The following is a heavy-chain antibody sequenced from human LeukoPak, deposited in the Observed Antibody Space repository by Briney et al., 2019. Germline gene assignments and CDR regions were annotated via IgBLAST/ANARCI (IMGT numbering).Heavy chain of an antibody. J-gene: IGHJ4*02. CDR3: AGHHPRNTVDF. CDR1: GGSISNYY. V-gene: IGHV4-59*08. D-gene: IGHD2/OR15-2a*01. Sequence: SETLSLTCTVSGGSISNYYWSWLRQPPGKGLEWIGYVYYSGSTNYNPSLKSRVTISVDTSKNQFSLKLSSVTAADTAVYYCAGHHPRNTVDFWGQGTLVTVSS. CDR2: VYYSGST.